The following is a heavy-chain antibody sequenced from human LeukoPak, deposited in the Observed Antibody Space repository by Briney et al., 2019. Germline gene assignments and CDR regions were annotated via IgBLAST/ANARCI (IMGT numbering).Heavy chain of an antibody. CDR2: ITGSGGVT. J-gene: IGHJ3*01. D-gene: IGHD6-19*01. V-gene: IGHV3-23*01. CDR1: GLTFSTYA. Sequence: GGSLRLSWAASGLTFSTYAMNWVRQAPGGGLEWVSCITGSGGVTLYAESVKGRFTISRDNSKNTLYLQMNNLRAEDTALYYCAKGDYRSGWAFDAFDVWGQGTMVTVSS. CDR3: AKGDYRSGWAFDAFDV.